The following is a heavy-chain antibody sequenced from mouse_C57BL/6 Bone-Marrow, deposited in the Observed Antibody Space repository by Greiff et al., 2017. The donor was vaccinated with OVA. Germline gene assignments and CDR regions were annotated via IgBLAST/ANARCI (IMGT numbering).Heavy chain of an antibody. CDR1: GYTFTSYG. CDR2: IYPRSGNT. D-gene: IGHD2-4*01. V-gene: IGHV1-81*01. J-gene: IGHJ3*01. CDR3: ARFPYDYDGGFAY. Sequence: QVQLQQSGAELARPGASVKLSCKASGYTFTSYGISWVKQRTGQGLEWIGEIYPRSGNTYYNEKFKGKATLTADKSSSTAYMELRSLTSEDSAVYFCARFPYDYDGGFAYGGQGTLVTVSA.